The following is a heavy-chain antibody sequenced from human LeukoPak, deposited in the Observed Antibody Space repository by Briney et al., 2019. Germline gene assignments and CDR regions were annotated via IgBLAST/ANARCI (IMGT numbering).Heavy chain of an antibody. D-gene: IGHD6-19*01. J-gene: IGHJ4*02. CDR2: FDPEDGET. Sequence: ASVKVSCKVSGYTLTELSMHWVRQAPGKGLEWMGGFDPEDGETIYAQKFQGRVTMTEDTSTDTAYMELSSLRSEDTAVYYCARASGWYSPKDYWGQGTLVTVSS. CDR3: ARASGWYSPKDY. V-gene: IGHV1-24*01. CDR1: GYTLTELS.